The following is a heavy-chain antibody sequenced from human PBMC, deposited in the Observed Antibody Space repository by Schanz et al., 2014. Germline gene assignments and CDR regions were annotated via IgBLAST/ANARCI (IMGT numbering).Heavy chain of an antibody. D-gene: IGHD3-10*01. J-gene: IGHJ4*02. CDR3: AKYRGYYRVSGSYRELEY. CDR1: GFIFGSSV. CDR2: ITGASDHI. Sequence: EVQLLESGGGLIQPGGSLRLSCAASGFIFGSSVMAWVRQAPGKGLEWVSGITGASDHIDYAESVKGRFTISRDNSKNTLYLQMNGLRPEDTAVYYCAKYRGYYRVSGSYRELEYWGQGTLVTVSS. V-gene: IGHV3-23*01.